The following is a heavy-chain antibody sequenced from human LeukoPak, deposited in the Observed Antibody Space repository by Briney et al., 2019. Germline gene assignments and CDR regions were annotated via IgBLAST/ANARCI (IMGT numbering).Heavy chain of an antibody. V-gene: IGHV1-69*04. CDR2: IIPILGIA. Sequence: GASVKVSCKASGGTFSSYAISWVRQAPGQGLEWMGRIIPILGIANYAQKFQGRVTITADKSTSTAYMELSSLRSEDTAVYYCAARGGDGGYSYSYYFDYWGQGTLVTVSS. CDR3: AARGGDGGYSYSYYFDY. J-gene: IGHJ4*02. D-gene: IGHD5-18*01. CDR1: GGTFSSYA.